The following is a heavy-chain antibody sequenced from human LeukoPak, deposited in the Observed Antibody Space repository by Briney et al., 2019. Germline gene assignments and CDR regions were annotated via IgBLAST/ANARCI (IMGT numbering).Heavy chain of an antibody. J-gene: IGHJ6*02. CDR3: ARDRFGYSSGWYTGYYYYGMDV. D-gene: IGHD6-19*01. V-gene: IGHV3-9*01. Sequence: GGSLRLSCAASGFTFDDYAMHWVRQAPGKGLEWVSGISWNSGTIGYADFVKGRFTISRDNSKNTLYLQMNSLRAEDTAVYYCARDRFGYSSGWYTGYYYYGMDVWGQGTTVTVSS. CDR2: ISWNSGTI. CDR1: GFTFDDYA.